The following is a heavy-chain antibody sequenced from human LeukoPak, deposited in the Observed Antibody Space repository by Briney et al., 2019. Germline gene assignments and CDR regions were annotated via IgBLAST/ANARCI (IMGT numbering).Heavy chain of an antibody. Sequence: SMKFACSGSGATWSSYAISGVREAPGQGLEWMGRIIPIFGIANYAQKFQGRVTITADKSTSTAYMELSSLRSEDTAVYYCASGFVVVTAIRGGNAFDIWGQGTMVTVSS. CDR3: ASGFVVVTAIRGGNAFDI. D-gene: IGHD2-21*02. CDR1: GATWSSYA. CDR2: IIPIFGIA. V-gene: IGHV1-69*04. J-gene: IGHJ3*02.